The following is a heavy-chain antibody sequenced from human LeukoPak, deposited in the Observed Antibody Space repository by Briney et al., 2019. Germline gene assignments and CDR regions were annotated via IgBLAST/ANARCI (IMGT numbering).Heavy chain of an antibody. V-gene: IGHV3-74*01. J-gene: IGHJ4*02. D-gene: IGHD6-19*01. Sequence: GGSLRLSCAASGFTFSSYWMHWVRQAPGKGLAWVSRINSDGSSTSYADSVKGRFTISRDNAKNTLYLQMSSLRAEDTAVYYCARDPGQQWFDFFDYWGQGTLVTVSS. CDR3: ARDPGQQWFDFFDY. CDR1: GFTFSSYW. CDR2: INSDGSST.